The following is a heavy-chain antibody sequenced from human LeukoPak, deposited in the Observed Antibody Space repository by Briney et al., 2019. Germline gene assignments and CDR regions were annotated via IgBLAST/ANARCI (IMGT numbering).Heavy chain of an antibody. CDR2: IYYSGSS. Sequence: SETLSLTCTVSGGSIRSSSSYWGWIRQSPGKGLEWIGTIYYSGSSLYNPSLKNRVTISVDTSKNHLSLKMSSVTAADTAVYYCARHRENVAGRPTWFDPWGQGTLVTVSS. J-gene: IGHJ5*02. D-gene: IGHD6-6*01. V-gene: IGHV4-39*01. CDR3: ARHRENVAGRPTWFDP. CDR1: GGSIRSSSSY.